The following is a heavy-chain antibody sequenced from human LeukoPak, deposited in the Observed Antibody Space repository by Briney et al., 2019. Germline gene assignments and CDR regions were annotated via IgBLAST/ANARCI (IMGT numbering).Heavy chain of an antibody. V-gene: IGHV3-7*03. Sequence: GGSLRLSCAAYGFTFSNFWMSWVRQAPGKGLEWVANIKQDGSEKYYVDSVKGRFTISRDNAKNSLYLQMSNLRAEDTAVYFCARGGGLDVWGQGATVTVSS. J-gene: IGHJ6*02. D-gene: IGHD3-16*01. CDR2: IKQDGSEK. CDR3: ARGGGLDV. CDR1: GFTFSNFW.